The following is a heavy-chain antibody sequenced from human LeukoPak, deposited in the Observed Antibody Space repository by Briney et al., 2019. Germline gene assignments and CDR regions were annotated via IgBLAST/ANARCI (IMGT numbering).Heavy chain of an antibody. D-gene: IGHD2-15*01. Sequence: ASVKVSCKASGYTFTNYAFHWVRQAPGQRLEWMGWINAGNGNTKYSQNFQGRVTITRDTSASTAYMELSSLRSEDTAVYYCARDVGYCSGGSCYELYYFDYWGQGTLVTVSS. J-gene: IGHJ4*02. CDR3: ARDVGYCSGGSCYELYYFDY. V-gene: IGHV1-3*01. CDR2: INAGNGNT. CDR1: GYTFTNYA.